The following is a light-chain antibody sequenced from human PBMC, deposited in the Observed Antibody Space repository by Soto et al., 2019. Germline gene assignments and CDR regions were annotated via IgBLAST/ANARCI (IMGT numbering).Light chain of an antibody. V-gene: IGKV1-33*01. Sequence: DIQMTQTPSSLSPSVGDRATITCQASQDINNCLNWYHKKPGKAPNLLXYDASHLATGVPSRFSGSGSGTHFTFTISSLQPEDTAKYYCLQHNSYPALTFGGGTKVDIK. CDR2: DAS. J-gene: IGKJ4*01. CDR3: LQHNSYPALT. CDR1: QDINNC.